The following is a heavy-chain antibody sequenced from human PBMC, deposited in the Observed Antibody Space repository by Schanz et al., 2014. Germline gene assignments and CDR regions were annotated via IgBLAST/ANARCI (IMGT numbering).Heavy chain of an antibody. CDR3: ARKDTARVWFDP. D-gene: IGHD5-18*01. CDR2: IYHSGNT. CDR1: GGSIISSTW. V-gene: IGHV4-4*02. Sequence: QVLLQESGPGVVKPSGTLSLTCAVSGGSIISSTWWGWVRQPPGKGLEWIGYIYHSGNTYYNPSLKSRVTISIDTSKNQFSLKLSSVTAADTAVYYCARKDTARVWFDPWGQGTQVTVSS. J-gene: IGHJ5*02.